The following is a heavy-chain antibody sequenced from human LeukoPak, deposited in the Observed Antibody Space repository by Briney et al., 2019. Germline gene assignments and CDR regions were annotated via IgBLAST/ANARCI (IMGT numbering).Heavy chain of an antibody. D-gene: IGHD5-24*01. J-gene: IGHJ3*01. Sequence: ASVKVSCKASGYTFITYYMHWVRQAPGQGPEWMGIINPNDGDTNYAPKFRGRVTMTTDTSTSTAYMELRSLRSEDTAVYYCARIRDGYNDAYDVWGQGTMVTVSS. V-gene: IGHV1-46*01. CDR2: INPNDGDT. CDR1: GYTFITYY. CDR3: ARIRDGYNDAYDV.